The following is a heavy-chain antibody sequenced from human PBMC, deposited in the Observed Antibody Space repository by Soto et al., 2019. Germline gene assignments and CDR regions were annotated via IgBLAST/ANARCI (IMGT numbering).Heavy chain of an antibody. J-gene: IGHJ5*02. Sequence: PSETLSLTCAVYGGSFSGYYWSWIRQPPGKGLEWIGEINHSGSTNYNPSFKSRVTISVDTSKNQFSLKLSSVTAADTAVYYCARVKYYYGSGRPLNWFDTWGQGTLVTVSS. CDR2: INHSGST. CDR1: GGSFSGYY. V-gene: IGHV4-34*01. D-gene: IGHD3-10*01. CDR3: ARVKYYYGSGRPLNWFDT.